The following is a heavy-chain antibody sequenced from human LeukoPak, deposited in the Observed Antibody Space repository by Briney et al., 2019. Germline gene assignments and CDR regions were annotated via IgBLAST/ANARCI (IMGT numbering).Heavy chain of an antibody. D-gene: IGHD6-13*01. CDR1: GYTFTGYY. J-gene: IGHJ4*02. Sequence: GASVKVSCKASGYTFTGYYMHWVRQAPGQGLEWMGRINPNSGGTNYAQKFQGRVTMTRDTSISTAYMELSRLRSDDTAAYYCARYSSSYRNHGYDYWGQGTLVTVSS. V-gene: IGHV1-2*06. CDR2: INPNSGGT. CDR3: ARYSSSYRNHGYDY.